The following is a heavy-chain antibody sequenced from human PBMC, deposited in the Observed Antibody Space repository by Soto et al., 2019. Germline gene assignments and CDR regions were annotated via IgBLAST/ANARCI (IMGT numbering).Heavy chain of an antibody. CDR1: GYTFTSYG. CDR3: ARGEAWLYYDILTGYPDAFAI. CDR2: ISAYNGNT. V-gene: IGHV1-18*01. Sequence: ASVKVSCKASGYTFTSYGISWVRQAPGQGLEWMGWISAYNGNTNYAQKLQGRVTMTTDTSTSTAYMELRSLRSDDTAVYYCARGEAWLYYDILTGYPDAFAIWGQGTMVTVSS. D-gene: IGHD3-9*01. J-gene: IGHJ3*02.